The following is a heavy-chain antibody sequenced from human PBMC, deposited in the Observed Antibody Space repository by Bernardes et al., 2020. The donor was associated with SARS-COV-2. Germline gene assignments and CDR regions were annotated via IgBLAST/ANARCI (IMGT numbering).Heavy chain of an antibody. D-gene: IGHD3-22*01. Sequence: SETLSLTCAVHGEAFSGYYWSWILQSPGQGLACIGEINQSGNTHYNPSLKSRVTLSVDTSKNQFSLNLRSLTAADTAVYYCARGTNSVNMILVGIGFTVYFDYWGQGTTVTVS. J-gene: IGHJ4*02. CDR3: ARGTNSVNMILVGIGFTVYFDY. CDR1: GEAFSGYY. CDR2: INQSGNT. V-gene: IGHV4-34*01.